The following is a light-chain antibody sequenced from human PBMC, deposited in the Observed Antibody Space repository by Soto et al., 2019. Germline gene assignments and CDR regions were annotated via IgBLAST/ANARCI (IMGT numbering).Light chain of an antibody. CDR2: GAS. CDR3: QQYDSSPLT. V-gene: IGKV3-20*01. J-gene: IGKJ4*01. Sequence: EIVLTQSPGTVSLSPGERATLSCRASQSVSSSYLAWYQQNPGQAPRLLIYGASSRATGIPDRFSGSGSGTDFTLTISRLEPEDFAVYFCQQYDSSPLTFGGGTKVEIK. CDR1: QSVSSSY.